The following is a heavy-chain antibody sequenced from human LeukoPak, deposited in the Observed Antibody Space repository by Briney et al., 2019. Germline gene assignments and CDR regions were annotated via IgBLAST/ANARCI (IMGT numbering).Heavy chain of an antibody. Sequence: ASVKVSCKASGYSFTAQYMHWVRQAPGQGLEWMGWINPNSGGANYAQKFQGRVTMTRDTSISTAYMEVKRLRSDDTAAYYCSTDECTNGVCYLGSWGQGTLVTVSS. CDR2: INPNSGGA. CDR1: GYSFTAQY. CDR3: STDECTNGVCYLGS. V-gene: IGHV1-2*02. D-gene: IGHD2-8*01. J-gene: IGHJ5*02.